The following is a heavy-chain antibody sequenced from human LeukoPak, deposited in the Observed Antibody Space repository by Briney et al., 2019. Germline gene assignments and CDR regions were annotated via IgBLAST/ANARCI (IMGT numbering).Heavy chain of an antibody. D-gene: IGHD1-26*01. CDR3: ARDQVGLRSSAGGFDY. CDR2: ISSSSSTI. J-gene: IGHJ4*02. CDR1: GFTFSSYS. Sequence: QAGGSLRLSCAASGFTFSSYSMNWVRQAPGKGLEWVSYISSSSSTIYYADSVKGRFTISRDNAKNSLYLQMNSLRAEDTAVYYCARDQVGLRSSAGGFDYWGQGTLVTVSS. V-gene: IGHV3-48*01.